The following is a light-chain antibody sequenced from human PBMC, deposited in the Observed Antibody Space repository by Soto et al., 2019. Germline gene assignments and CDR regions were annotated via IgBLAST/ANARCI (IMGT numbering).Light chain of an antibody. J-gene: IGLJ1*01. CDR3: QSYDRSLSGSF. V-gene: IGLV1-40*01. Sequence: VPKLLIYRNTYRPSGVPDRFSGSRSATSASLTITGLQAEDEADYYCQSYDRSLSGSFFGTGTKVTVL. CDR2: RNT.